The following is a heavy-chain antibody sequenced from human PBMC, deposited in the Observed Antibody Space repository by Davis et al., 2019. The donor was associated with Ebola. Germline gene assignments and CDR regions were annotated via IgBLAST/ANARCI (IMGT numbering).Heavy chain of an antibody. V-gene: IGHV1-2*06. CDR1: GGTFTNYA. Sequence: AASVKVSCKTSGGTFTNYAVNWVRQAPGQGLEWMGRINPNSGGTNYAQKFQGRVTMTRDTSISTAYMELSRLRSEDTSVYYCARDRGGDYSFDYWGQGTLVTASS. CDR3: ARDRGGDYSFDY. CDR2: INPNSGGT. D-gene: IGHD3-10*01. J-gene: IGHJ4*02.